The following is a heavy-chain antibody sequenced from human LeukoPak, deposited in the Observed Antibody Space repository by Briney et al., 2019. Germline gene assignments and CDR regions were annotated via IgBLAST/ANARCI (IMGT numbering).Heavy chain of an antibody. CDR1: GGTFSSYA. CDR3: ALSALVAASTYNWFDP. D-gene: IGHD2-15*01. Sequence: EASVKVSCKASGGTFSSYAISWVRQAPGQGLEWMGGIIPIFGTANYAQKFQGRVTITADESTSTAYMELSSLRSEDTAVYYCALSALVAASTYNWFDPWGQGTLVTVSS. J-gene: IGHJ5*02. CDR2: IIPIFGTA. V-gene: IGHV1-69*13.